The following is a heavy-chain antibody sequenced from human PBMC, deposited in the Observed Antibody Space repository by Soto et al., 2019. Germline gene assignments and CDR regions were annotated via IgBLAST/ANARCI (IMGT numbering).Heavy chain of an antibody. CDR3: ASIIRPKNCFDP. CDR2: INPSGGST. Sequence: ASVKVSCKASGYTFTSYYMQWVRQAPGQGLEWMGMINPSGGSTSYAQKFQGRVTMTRDTSTSTVYMELSSLRSEDTAVYYCASIIRPKNCFDPWGQGTLVTVSS. V-gene: IGHV1-46*03. J-gene: IGHJ5*02. CDR1: GYTFTSYY.